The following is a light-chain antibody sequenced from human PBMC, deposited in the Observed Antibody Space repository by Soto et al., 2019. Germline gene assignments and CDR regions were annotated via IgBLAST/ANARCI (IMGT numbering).Light chain of an antibody. CDR3: QQYNNWWT. J-gene: IGKJ1*01. CDR2: DAS. V-gene: IGKV3-15*01. CDR1: QTISSN. Sequence: EIVMTQSPATLSVSPGESATLSCRASQTISSNLAWYQQKPGQAPRLLIYDASTRATGIPARFSGGGSETEFTLTISSLQSEDFAVYYCQQYNNWWTFGQGTKV.